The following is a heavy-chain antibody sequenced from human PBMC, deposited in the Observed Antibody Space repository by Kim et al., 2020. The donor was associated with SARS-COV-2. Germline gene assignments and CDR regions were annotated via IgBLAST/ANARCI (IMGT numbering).Heavy chain of an antibody. D-gene: IGHD3-10*01. Sequence: GGSLRLSCAASGFTFSDHYMSWIRQAPGKGLEWVSYISSSGSDIYYADSVKGRFAISRDNAKNSLFLQMSSLRAEDTAVYYCARDKGTRWGQGTLVTVSS. CDR1: GFTFSDHY. CDR2: ISSSGSDI. CDR3: ARDKGTR. V-gene: IGHV3-11*01. J-gene: IGHJ4*02.